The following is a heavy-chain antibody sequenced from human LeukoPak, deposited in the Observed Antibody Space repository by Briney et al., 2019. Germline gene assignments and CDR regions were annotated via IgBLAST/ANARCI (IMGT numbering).Heavy chain of an antibody. Sequence: GGSLRLSCAASGFTFSSYGMSWVRQAPGKGLEWVAVISYDGSNKYYADSVKGRFTISRDNSKNTLYLQMNSLRAEDTAVYYCASTFGGVIVLPIDYWGQGTLVTVSS. D-gene: IGHD3-16*02. CDR1: GFTFSSYG. CDR3: ASTFGGVIVLPIDY. CDR2: ISYDGSNK. J-gene: IGHJ4*02. V-gene: IGHV3-30*03.